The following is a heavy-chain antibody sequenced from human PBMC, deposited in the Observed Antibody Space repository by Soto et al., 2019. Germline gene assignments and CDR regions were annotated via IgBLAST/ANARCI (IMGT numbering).Heavy chain of an antibody. V-gene: IGHV4-61*08. Sequence: SETLSLTCTVSGGSISSGGYYWSWIRQHPGKGLEWIGYIYYSGSTNYNPSLKSRVTISVDTSKNQFSPKLSSVTAADTAVYYCARVGPVAGVDYWGQGTLVTVSS. CDR2: IYYSGST. J-gene: IGHJ4*02. D-gene: IGHD6-19*01. CDR1: GGSISSGGYY. CDR3: ARVGPVAGVDY.